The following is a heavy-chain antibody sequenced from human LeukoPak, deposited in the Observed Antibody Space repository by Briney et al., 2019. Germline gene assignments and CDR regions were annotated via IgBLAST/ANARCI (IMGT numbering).Heavy chain of an antibody. CDR2: INHSGST. CDR1: GGSFSGYY. Sequence: PSETLSLTCAVYGGSFSGYYWSWVRQPPGKGLEWIGEINHSGSTNYNPSLKSRVTISVDTSKNQFSLKLSSVTAADTAVYHCARGVRYFWCGYYDYWGQGTLVTVSS. V-gene: IGHV4-34*01. CDR3: ARGVRYFWCGYYDY. D-gene: IGHD3-3*01. J-gene: IGHJ4*02.